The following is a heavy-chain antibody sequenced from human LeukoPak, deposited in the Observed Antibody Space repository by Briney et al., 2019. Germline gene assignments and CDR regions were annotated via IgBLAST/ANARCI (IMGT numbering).Heavy chain of an antibody. J-gene: IGHJ4*02. V-gene: IGHV3-53*05. CDR1: GFTVSSNY. CDR3: AKDPRIAAAGTFDY. Sequence: GGSLRLSCAASGFTVSSNYMSWVRQAPGKGLEWVSVIYSGGSTYYADSVKGRFTISRDNSKNTLYLQMNSLRAEDTAVYYCAKDPRIAAAGTFDYWGQGTLVTVSS. CDR2: IYSGGST. D-gene: IGHD6-13*01.